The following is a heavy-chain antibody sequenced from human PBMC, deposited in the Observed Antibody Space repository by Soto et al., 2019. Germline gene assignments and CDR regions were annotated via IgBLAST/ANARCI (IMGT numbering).Heavy chain of an antibody. CDR3: AREDRDRQTGLVPAAIDGMDV. V-gene: IGHV1-69*08. D-gene: IGHD2-2*01. Sequence: QVQLVQSGAEVKKPGSSVKVSCKASGGTFSRYSITWVRQAPGHGLEWIGRIIPIFGIPTYAQKSQGRVTFTADESTSTSYRELTSLRSDDTAVYYCAREDRDRQTGLVPAAIDGMDVWGQGTTVTVSS. CDR2: IIPIFGIP. J-gene: IGHJ6*02. CDR1: GGTFSRYS.